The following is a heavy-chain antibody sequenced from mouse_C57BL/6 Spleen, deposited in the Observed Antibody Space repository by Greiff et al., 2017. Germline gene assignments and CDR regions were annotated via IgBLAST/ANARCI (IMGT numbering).Heavy chain of an antibody. Sequence: EVQLQESGAELVKPGASVKLSCTASGFNIKDYYMHWVKQRTEQGLEWIGRIDPEDGETKYAPKFQGKATITVDTSSNTAYLQLGSLTSEYTAVCYGAKTGFAYWGQGALVTVSA. CDR1: GFNIKDYY. V-gene: IGHV14-2*01. CDR2: IDPEDGET. J-gene: IGHJ3*01. CDR3: AKTGFAY.